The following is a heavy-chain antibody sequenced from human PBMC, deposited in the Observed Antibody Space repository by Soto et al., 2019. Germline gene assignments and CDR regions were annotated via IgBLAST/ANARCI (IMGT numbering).Heavy chain of an antibody. V-gene: IGHV3-48*03. J-gene: IGHJ3*02. CDR1: GFAFNNYE. D-gene: IGHD3-9*01. CDR2: IDATSNII. CDR3: ARDRWHRDWHPGAFDI. Sequence: PGGSLRLSCAASGFAFNNYEMNWVRQAPGKGLEWVSYIDATSNIIHYADSVEGRFTISRDNSKNSLFLQMNSLGAEDTAVYYCARDRWHRDWHPGAFDIWGRGTMVTVSS.